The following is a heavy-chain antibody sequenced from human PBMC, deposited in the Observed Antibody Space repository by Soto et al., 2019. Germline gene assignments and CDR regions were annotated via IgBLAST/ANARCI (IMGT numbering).Heavy chain of an antibody. CDR1: GGSISSSSYH. J-gene: IGHJ4*02. CDR2: FYYRGGT. Sequence: QVQLQESGPGLVKPSETLSLTCTVSGGSISSSSYHWGWIRQPPGKGLEWIGSFYYRGGTYYNPALKSRVTTSVDTSKSQFSLNLSSVTAAYPAVYYCAGHLRGEQQLAHWGQGTLVTVSS. CDR3: AGHLRGEQQLAH. D-gene: IGHD6-13*01. V-gene: IGHV4-39*01.